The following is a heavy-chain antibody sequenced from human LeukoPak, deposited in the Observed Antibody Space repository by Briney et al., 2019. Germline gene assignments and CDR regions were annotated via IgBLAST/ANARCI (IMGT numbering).Heavy chain of an antibody. CDR2: IKQDGSEK. CDR3: AKGFVVVVSATQSSWFDP. Sequence: GGSLRLSCAASGFTFSSYGMHWVRQAPGKGLERVANIKQDGSEKYYVDSVKGRFTISRDNSKNTLYLQMNSLRAEDTAVYYCAKGFVVVVSATQSSWFDPWGQGTLVTVSS. V-gene: IGHV3-7*03. J-gene: IGHJ5*02. D-gene: IGHD2-15*01. CDR1: GFTFSSYG.